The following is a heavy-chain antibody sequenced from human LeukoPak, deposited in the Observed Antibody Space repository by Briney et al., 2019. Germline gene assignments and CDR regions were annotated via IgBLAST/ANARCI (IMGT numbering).Heavy chain of an antibody. CDR1: GFSFSTYA. CDR3: ARAPSGAYCSASSCGYLAY. J-gene: IGHJ4*02. V-gene: IGHV3-23*01. CDR2: ISGSGGST. D-gene: IGHD2-15*01. Sequence: GGSLRLSCAASGFSFSTYAMTWVRQAPGKGLEWISGISGSGGSTYYADSVKGRFTISRDNSKNTLYLQMNSLRAEDTAVYYCARAPSGAYCSASSCGYLAYWGQGALVTVSS.